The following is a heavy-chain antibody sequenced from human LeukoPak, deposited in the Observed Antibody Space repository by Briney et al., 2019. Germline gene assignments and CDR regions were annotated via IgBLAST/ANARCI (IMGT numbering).Heavy chain of an antibody. CDR2: IRYDGSNK. D-gene: IGHD5-12*01. J-gene: IGHJ4*02. Sequence: GGSLRLSCAASGFTVSSSYMTWVRQAPGKGLEWVAFIRYDGSNKYYADSVKGRFTISRDNSKNTLYLQMNSLRAEDTAVYYCAKDRGGYRETYFDYWGQGTLVTVSS. V-gene: IGHV3-30*02. CDR1: GFTVSSSY. CDR3: AKDRGGYRETYFDY.